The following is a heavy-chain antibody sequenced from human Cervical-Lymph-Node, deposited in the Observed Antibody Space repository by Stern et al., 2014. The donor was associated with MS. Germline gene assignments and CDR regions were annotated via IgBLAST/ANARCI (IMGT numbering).Heavy chain of an antibody. CDR3: AAIGPLMEGAAFDI. V-gene: IGHV4-31*03. Sequence: VQLEESGPGLVKPSQTLSLSCTVSGAPVNSGGYYWTWIRQVPGKGLEWIGYIHHRGATFYNPPIKSRVTISVDTSENQVSLMLSSVTAADTAVYYCAAIGPLMEGAAFDIWGQGTLVTVSS. CDR2: IHHRGAT. J-gene: IGHJ3*02. CDR1: GAPVNSGGYY. D-gene: IGHD3-16*01.